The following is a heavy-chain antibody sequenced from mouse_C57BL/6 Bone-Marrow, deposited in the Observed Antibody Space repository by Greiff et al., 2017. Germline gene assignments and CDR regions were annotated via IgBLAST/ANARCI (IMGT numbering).Heavy chain of an antibody. Sequence: VQLQQPGAELVKPGASVKLSCKASGYTFTSYWMHWVKQRPGQGLEWIGMIHPNSGSTNYNEKFKSKATLTVDKSSSTAYMQLSSLTSEDSAVYYCAPYGSYWYFGVWGTGTTVTVSS. D-gene: IGHD1-1*02. CDR3: APYGSYWYFGV. CDR1: GYTFTSYW. V-gene: IGHV1-64*01. J-gene: IGHJ1*03. CDR2: IHPNSGST.